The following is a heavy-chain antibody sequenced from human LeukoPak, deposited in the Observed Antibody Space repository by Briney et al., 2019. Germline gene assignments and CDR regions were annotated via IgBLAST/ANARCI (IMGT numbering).Heavy chain of an antibody. J-gene: IGHJ6*02. D-gene: IGHD7-27*01. Sequence: ASVKVSCKASGYTFTDYYMHWVRQAPGQGLEWMGWINPNSGGTNYAQKFQGRVTMTRDTSISTAYMELSRLRSDDTAVYYCARGSAWAPYGMDVWGQGTTVTVSS. CDR2: INPNSGGT. CDR1: GYTFTDYY. CDR3: ARGSAWAPYGMDV. V-gene: IGHV1-2*02.